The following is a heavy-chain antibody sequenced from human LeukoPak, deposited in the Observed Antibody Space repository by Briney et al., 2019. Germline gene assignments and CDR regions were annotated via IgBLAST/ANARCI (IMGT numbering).Heavy chain of an antibody. CDR2: ISAYNGNT. CDR3: ARDADDSPHCSGGSCYTDS. Sequence: EASVKVSCNASGYTFTSCGISWVRQAPRQGLEWMGWISAYNGNTNYTQNLQGRVTMTTDTSTSTAYMELRSLRSDDTAVYYCARDADDSPHCSGGSCYTDSWGQGTLVTVSS. CDR1: GYTFTSCG. V-gene: IGHV1-18*01. J-gene: IGHJ4*02. D-gene: IGHD2-15*01.